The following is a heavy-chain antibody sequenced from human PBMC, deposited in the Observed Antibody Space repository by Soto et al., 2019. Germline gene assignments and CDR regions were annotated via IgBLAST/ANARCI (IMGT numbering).Heavy chain of an antibody. D-gene: IGHD1-26*01. CDR2: FDAEDGET. Sequence: ASVKVSCKVSGYTLTELSMHWVRQAPGKGLEWMGGFDAEDGETIYAQKLQGRVTMTEDTSTDTAYMELSSLRSEDTAVYYCATGILGATNPSARFFDYWGQGTLVTVSS. V-gene: IGHV1-24*01. J-gene: IGHJ4*02. CDR1: GYTLTELS. CDR3: ATGILGATNPSARFFDY.